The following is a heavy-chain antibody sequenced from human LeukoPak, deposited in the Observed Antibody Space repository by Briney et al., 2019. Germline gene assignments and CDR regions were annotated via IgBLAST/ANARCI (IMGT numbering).Heavy chain of an antibody. V-gene: IGHV3-23*01. D-gene: IGHD5-12*01. CDR1: AFTFGSYY. CDR2: IRGSGGST. Sequence: GGSLRLTCAASAFTFGSYYMPWVRQAPEKGLEWVSSIRGSGGSTYYADSVKGRFTISRDNSKKTLYLQMNSLRAEDTALYYCAKEQRGYSGYMVGSCFDPWGQGTLVTVPS. J-gene: IGHJ5*02. CDR3: AKEQRGYSGYMVGSCFDP.